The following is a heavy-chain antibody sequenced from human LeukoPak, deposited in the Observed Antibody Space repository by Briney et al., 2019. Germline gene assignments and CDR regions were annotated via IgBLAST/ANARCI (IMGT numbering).Heavy chain of an antibody. CDR3: ARGRGSGSWFDP. CDR1: GGSFSGYY. Sequence: SETLSLTCAVYGGSFSGYYWSWIRQPPGMGLGWIGEINHSGSTNYNPSLKSRVTISVDTSKNQFSLKLSSVTAADTAVYYCARGRGSGSWFDPWGQGTLVTVSS. V-gene: IGHV4-34*01. CDR2: INHSGST. D-gene: IGHD3-10*01. J-gene: IGHJ5*02.